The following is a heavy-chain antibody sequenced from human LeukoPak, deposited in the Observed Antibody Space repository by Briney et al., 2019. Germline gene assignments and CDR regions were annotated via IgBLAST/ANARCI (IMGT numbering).Heavy chain of an antibody. J-gene: IGHJ3*02. CDR3: AGVSVAGPIVDAFDI. D-gene: IGHD6-19*01. CDR1: GGSISSYD. Sequence: SETLSLTCTVSGGSISSYDWSWIRQPPGKGLEWIGYIYYSGSTNYNPSLKSRVTISVDTSKNQFSLKLSSVTAADTAVYYCAGVSVAGPIVDAFDIWGQGTMVTVSS. CDR2: IYYSGST. V-gene: IGHV4-59*01.